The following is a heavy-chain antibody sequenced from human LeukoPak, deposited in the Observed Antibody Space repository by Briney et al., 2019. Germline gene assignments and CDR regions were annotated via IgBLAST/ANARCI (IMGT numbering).Heavy chain of an antibody. Sequence: GGSLRLSCAASGFTFSSYGMHWVRQAPGQGLEWMGIINPSGGSTSYAQKFQGRVTMTRDTSTSTVYMELSSLRSEDTAVYYCATVAYYDFWSGYSDAFDIWGQGTMVTVSS. CDR2: INPSGGST. D-gene: IGHD3-3*01. V-gene: IGHV1-46*01. CDR3: ATVAYYDFWSGYSDAFDI. CDR1: GFTFSSYG. J-gene: IGHJ3*02.